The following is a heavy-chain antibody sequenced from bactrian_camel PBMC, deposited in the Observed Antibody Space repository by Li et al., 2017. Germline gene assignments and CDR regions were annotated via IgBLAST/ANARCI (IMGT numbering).Heavy chain of an antibody. Sequence: HVQLVESGGGSVQAGGSLRLSCVASGYGYSRACMGWFRQAPGKEREGVAAISPGTGRRWYGDSVKGRFTISRDDNQRTIYLQMNSLEPEDTAIYYCAADVRPWLSGGYCYTVPGRFNYWGQGTQVTVS. D-gene: IGHD2*01. CDR3: AADVRPWLSGGYCYTVPGRFNY. J-gene: IGHJ4*01. V-gene: IGHV3-3*01. CDR2: ISPGTGRR. CDR1: GYGYSRAC.